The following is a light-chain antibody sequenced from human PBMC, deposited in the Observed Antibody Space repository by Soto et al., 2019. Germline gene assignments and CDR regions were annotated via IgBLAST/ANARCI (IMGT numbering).Light chain of an antibody. CDR1: QSVSSN. V-gene: IGKV3D-15*01. Sequence: DIVMTQSPATLSLSPGDSATLSCRGSQSVSSNLAWYQQKRGQPPRLIIYGAYTRGTGSPARLIGSGSGTEFTLTITSLQSEDFAVYYCQQYNNWPAITFGQGTRLEIK. CDR2: GAY. J-gene: IGKJ5*01. CDR3: QQYNNWPAIT.